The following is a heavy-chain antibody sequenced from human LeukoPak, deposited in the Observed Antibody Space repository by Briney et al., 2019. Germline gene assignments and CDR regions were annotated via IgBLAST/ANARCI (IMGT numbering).Heavy chain of an antibody. CDR3: ARDNSMDERGWWFDP. CDR2: INPRGTST. J-gene: IGHJ5*02. CDR1: GYTFTRHY. V-gene: IGHV1-46*01. D-gene: IGHD4-23*01. Sequence: GASVTVSCKASGYTFTRHYMHWVRQAPGQGLEWMGVINPRGTSTIYAEKFQGRIILTRDMSSTTDYMELSSLKSDDTAVYYCARDNSMDERGWWFDPWGQGTLVTVSS.